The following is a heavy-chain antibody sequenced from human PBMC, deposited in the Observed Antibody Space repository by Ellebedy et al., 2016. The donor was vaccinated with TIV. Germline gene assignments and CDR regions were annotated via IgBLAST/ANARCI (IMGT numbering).Heavy chain of an antibody. J-gene: IGHJ4*02. Sequence: GGSLRLSXTASGFSVSSNYMSWVRQAPGKGLEWVSVIYTDATTNYADSVKGRFTVSRDTSKNTVYLEIKNLRADDTAVYHCAREVAVAGTHFDCWGQGTLVTVSS. CDR2: IYTDATT. V-gene: IGHV3-53*01. CDR3: AREVAVAGTHFDC. CDR1: GFSVSSNY. D-gene: IGHD6-19*01.